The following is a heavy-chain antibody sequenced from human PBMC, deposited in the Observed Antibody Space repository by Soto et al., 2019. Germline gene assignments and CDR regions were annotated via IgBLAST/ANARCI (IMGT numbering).Heavy chain of an antibody. Sequence: SETLSLTCAVSGGSFSGYYWGWVRQPPGKGLEWIGDINHTGGSNYNPSLKSRVMISVDTAKTQFSLNVTSVTAADTAVYYCAREVGYYSATRRNLYFDYWGPGTPVT. V-gene: IGHV4-34*01. CDR2: INHTGGS. CDR1: GGSFSGYY. J-gene: IGHJ4*02. CDR3: AREVGYYSATRRNLYFDY. D-gene: IGHD2-2*01.